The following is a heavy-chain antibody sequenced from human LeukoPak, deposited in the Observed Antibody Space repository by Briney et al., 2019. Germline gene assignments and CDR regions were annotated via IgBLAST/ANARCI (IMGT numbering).Heavy chain of an antibody. J-gene: IGHJ4*02. V-gene: IGHV4-61*02. CDR2: IYTSGST. CDR3: ARGLGWGTTSPVFDY. D-gene: IGHD3-16*01. CDR1: GGSISSGSYY. Sequence: SETLSLTCTVSGGSISSGSYYWSWIRQPAGKGLEWIGRIYTSGSTNYNPSLKSRVTISVDTSKSQFSLKLSSLTAADTAVYYCARGLGWGTTSPVFDYWGQGTLVTVSS.